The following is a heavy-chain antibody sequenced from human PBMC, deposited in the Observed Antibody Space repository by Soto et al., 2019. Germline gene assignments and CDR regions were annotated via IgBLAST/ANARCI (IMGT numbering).Heavy chain of an antibody. CDR2: IIPIFGTA. J-gene: IGHJ6*02. CDR1: GGTFSSYA. D-gene: IGHD5-12*01. V-gene: IGHV1-69*06. CDR3: GYSGYDSSYYYYGMDV. Sequence: GASVKVSCKASGGTFSSYAISWVRQAPGQGLEWMGGIIPIFGTANYAQKFQGRVTITADKSTSTAYMELSSLRSEDTAVYYCGYSGYDSSYYYYGMDVWGQGTTVTVSS.